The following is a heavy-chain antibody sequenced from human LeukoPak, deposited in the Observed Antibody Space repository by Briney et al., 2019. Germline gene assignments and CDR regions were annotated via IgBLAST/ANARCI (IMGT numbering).Heavy chain of an antibody. Sequence: GGSLRLSCAASGFTFSSYAMSWVRQAPGKGLEWVSAISGSGGSTYYADSVKGRFTISRDNFRNTLYLQMNSLRAEDTAVYNCVKGSKTSRPYYFDFWGQGALVTVSS. CDR3: VKGSKTSRPYYFDF. CDR1: GFTFSSYA. J-gene: IGHJ4*02. CDR2: ISGSGGST. V-gene: IGHV3-23*01.